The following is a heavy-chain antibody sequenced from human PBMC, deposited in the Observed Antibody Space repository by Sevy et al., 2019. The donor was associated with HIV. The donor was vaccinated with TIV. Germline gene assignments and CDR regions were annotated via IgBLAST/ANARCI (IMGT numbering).Heavy chain of an antibody. D-gene: IGHD3-3*01. CDR2: IKQDGSEK. J-gene: IGHJ4*02. CDR1: GFTFSSYW. V-gene: IGHV3-7*01. Sequence: GGSLRLSCAASGFTFSSYWMSWVRQAPGKGLEWVANIKQDGSEKYYVDSVKGRFTISRDNAKNSLYLQMNSLRAVDTAVYYCARYSPYYDFWSGYSGGYYFEYWGQGTLVTVSS. CDR3: ARYSPYYDFWSGYSGGYYFEY.